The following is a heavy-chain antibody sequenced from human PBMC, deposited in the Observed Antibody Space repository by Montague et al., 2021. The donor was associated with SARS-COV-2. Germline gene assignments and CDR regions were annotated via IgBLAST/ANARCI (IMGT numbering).Heavy chain of an antibody. CDR3: AKDYRGIAAAGTCYYYGMDV. V-gene: IGHV3-23*01. D-gene: IGHD6-13*01. CDR2: ISGSGGST. CDR1: GFTFSSYA. Sequence: SLRLSCAASGFTFSSYAMSWVRQAPGKGLEWVSAISGSGGSTYYADSVKGQFTISRDNSKNTLYLQMNSLRAEDTAVYYCAKDYRGIAAAGTCYYYGMDVWGQGTTVTVSS. J-gene: IGHJ6*02.